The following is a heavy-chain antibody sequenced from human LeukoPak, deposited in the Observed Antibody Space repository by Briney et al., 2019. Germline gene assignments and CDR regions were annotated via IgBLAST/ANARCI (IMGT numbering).Heavy chain of an antibody. Sequence: GGSLRLSCAASGFTFSSYAMSWVRQAPGKGLEWVSAISGSGGSTYYADSVKGRFTISRDNSKNTLYLQMNSLRAEDTAVYYCARTPRGGYYDSSGSAYYYYYYGMDVWGQGTTVTVSS. CDR3: ARTPRGGYYDSSGSAYYYYYYGMDV. CDR1: GFTFSSYA. V-gene: IGHV3-23*01. D-gene: IGHD3-22*01. CDR2: ISGSGGST. J-gene: IGHJ6*02.